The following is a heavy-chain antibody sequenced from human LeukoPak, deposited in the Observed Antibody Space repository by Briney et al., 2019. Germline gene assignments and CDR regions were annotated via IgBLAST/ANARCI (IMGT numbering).Heavy chain of an antibody. CDR1: GFTFSSYW. CDR3: ARDISDYYGSGSYDYYYGMDV. V-gene: IGHV3-7*04. CDR2: IKQDGSEK. D-gene: IGHD3-10*01. J-gene: IGHJ6*02. Sequence: GGSLRLSCAASGFTFSSYWMSWVRQAPGKGLEWVANIKQDGSEKYYVDSVKGRFTISRDNAKNSLYLQMNSLRAEDTAVYYCARDISDYYGSGSYDYYYGMDVWGQGTTVTVSS.